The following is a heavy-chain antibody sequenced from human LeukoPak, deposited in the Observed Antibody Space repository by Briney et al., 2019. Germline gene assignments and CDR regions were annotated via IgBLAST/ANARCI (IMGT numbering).Heavy chain of an antibody. CDR3: ARVVPGYCSGGSCSGLDY. CDR2: INHSGST. J-gene: IGHJ4*02. Sequence: PSETLSLTCAVYGGSFSGYYWSWIRQPPGKGLEWIGEINHSGSTNYNPSLKSRVTISVDTSKNQFSLKLSSVTAADTAVYYCARVVPGYCSGGSCSGLDYWGQGTLVTVSS. V-gene: IGHV4-34*01. CDR1: GGSFSGYY. D-gene: IGHD2-15*01.